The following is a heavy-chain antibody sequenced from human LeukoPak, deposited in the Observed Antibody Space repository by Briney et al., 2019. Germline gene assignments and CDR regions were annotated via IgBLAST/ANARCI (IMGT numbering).Heavy chain of an antibody. J-gene: IGHJ6*02. CDR1: GGSFSGYY. Sequence: PSGTLSLTCAVYGGSFSGYYWSWIRQPPGKGLEWIGEINHSGSTNYNPSLKSRVTISVDTSKNQFSLKLSSVTAADTAVYYCARGHDGLIAARQRDYYYYGMDVWGQGTTVTVSS. CDR2: INHSGST. V-gene: IGHV4-34*01. CDR3: ARGHDGLIAARQRDYYYYGMDV. D-gene: IGHD6-6*01.